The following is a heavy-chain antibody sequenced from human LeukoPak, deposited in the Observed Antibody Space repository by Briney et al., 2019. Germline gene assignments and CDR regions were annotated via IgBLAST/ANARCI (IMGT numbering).Heavy chain of an antibody. J-gene: IGHJ6*03. V-gene: IGHV3-21*01. CDR3: AGDSSGLYYMDV. D-gene: IGHD6-19*01. CDR2: ISSSSSYI. CDR1: GFTFSSYE. Sequence: GGSLRLSCAASGFTFSSYEMNWVRQAPGKGLEWVSSISSSSSYIYYADSVKGRFTISRDNAKNSLYLQMNSLRAEDTAVYYCAGDSSGLYYMDVWGKGTTVTISS.